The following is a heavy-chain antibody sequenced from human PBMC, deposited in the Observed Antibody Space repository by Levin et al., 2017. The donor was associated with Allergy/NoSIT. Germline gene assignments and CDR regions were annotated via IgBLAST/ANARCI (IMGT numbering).Heavy chain of an antibody. V-gene: IGHV3-73*01. CDR2: IRSKANSYAT. CDR3: TRHIRGPSSGWYAFDI. D-gene: IGHD6-19*01. J-gene: IGHJ3*02. Sequence: PGGSLRLSCAASGFTFSGSAMHWVRQASGKGLEWVGRIRSKANSYATAYAASVKGRFTISRDDSKNTAYLQMNSLKTEDTAVYYCTRHIRGPSSGWYAFDIWGQGTMVTVSS. CDR1: GFTFSGSA.